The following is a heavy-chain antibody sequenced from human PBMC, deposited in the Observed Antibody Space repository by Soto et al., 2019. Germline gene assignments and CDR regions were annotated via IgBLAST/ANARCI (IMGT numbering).Heavy chain of an antibody. CDR3: AKDHGYSYGPYYYYMDV. V-gene: IGHV3-23*01. CDR2: ISGSGGST. Sequence: GGSLRLSCAASGFTFSSYAMSWVRQAPGKGLEWVSAISGSGGSTYYADSVKGRFTISRDNSKNTLYLQMNSLRAEDTAVYYCAKDHGYSYGPYYYYMDVWGKGTTVTVSS. D-gene: IGHD5-18*01. J-gene: IGHJ6*03. CDR1: GFTFSSYA.